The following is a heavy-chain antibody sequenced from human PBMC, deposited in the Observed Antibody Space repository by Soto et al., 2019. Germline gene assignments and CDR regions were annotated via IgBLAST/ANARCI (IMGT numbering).Heavy chain of an antibody. V-gene: IGHV3-11*06. J-gene: IGHJ4*02. CDR3: ARDIGFDYVN. CDR2: ISISSSYT. CDR1: GFTFSYYY. D-gene: IGHD3-16*01. Sequence: GGSLRRSWPASGFTFSYYYMSWIRQAPGKGLEWVSYISISSSYTNYADSVRGRFSISRDSAGNALHLTMNYLSAEDTGVYFCARDIGFDYVNWGQGTLVTVSS.